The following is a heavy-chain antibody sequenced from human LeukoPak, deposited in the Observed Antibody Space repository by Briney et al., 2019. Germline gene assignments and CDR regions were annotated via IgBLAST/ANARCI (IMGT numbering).Heavy chain of an antibody. D-gene: IGHD4-17*01. V-gene: IGHV4-59*01. CDR3: ARDLYGDYGLDP. Sequence: SETLSLTCTVSGGSISSYYWSWIRQPPGKGLEWIGYIYYSGSTNYNPSLKSRVTISVDTSKNQFSLKLSSVTAADTAVYYCARDLYGDYGLDPWGQGTLVTVSS. J-gene: IGHJ5*02. CDR1: GGSISSYY. CDR2: IYYSGST.